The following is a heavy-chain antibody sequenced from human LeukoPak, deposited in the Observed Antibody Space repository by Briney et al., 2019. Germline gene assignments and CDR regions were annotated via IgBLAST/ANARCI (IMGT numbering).Heavy chain of an antibody. CDR1: GGSFSSYD. J-gene: IGHJ4*02. V-gene: IGHV4-34*01. D-gene: IGHD2-21*02. CDR2: INHSGST. CDR3: ARGGYCGGDCYSYIDY. Sequence: SETLSLTCAVYGGSFSSYDWSWIRQPPGKGLEWIGEINHSGSTNYNPSLKSRVTISVDTSKYQFSLKPSSVTAADTAVYYCARGGYCGGDCYSYIDYWGQGTLVTVSS.